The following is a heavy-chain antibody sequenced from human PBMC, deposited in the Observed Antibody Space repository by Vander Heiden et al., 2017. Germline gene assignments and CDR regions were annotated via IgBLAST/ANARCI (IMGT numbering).Heavy chain of an antibody. CDR2: ISGSGGST. V-gene: IGHV3-23*01. Sequence: EVQLLESGVGLVQPGGSLRLSCAASGFTVSSYARSWVRQAPGKGLEWVSAISGSGGSTYYADSVKGRFTISRDNSKNTLYLQMNSLRAEDTAVYYCARSDQLLFDAFDIWGQGTMVTVSS. J-gene: IGHJ3*02. D-gene: IGHD2-2*01. CDR3: ARSDQLLFDAFDI. CDR1: GFTVSSYA.